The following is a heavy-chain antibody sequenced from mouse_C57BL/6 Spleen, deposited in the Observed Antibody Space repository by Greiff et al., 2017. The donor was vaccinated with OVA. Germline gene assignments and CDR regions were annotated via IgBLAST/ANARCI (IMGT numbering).Heavy chain of an antibody. Sequence: QVHVKQSGAELVRPGASVTLSCKASGYTFTDYEMHWVKQTPVHGLEWIGAIDPETGGTAYNQKFKGKAILTADKSSSTAYMELRSLTSEDSAVYYCTRPTVVAYYFDYWGQGTTLTVSS. CDR1: GYTFTDYE. CDR3: TRPTVVAYYFDY. J-gene: IGHJ2*01. D-gene: IGHD1-1*01. CDR2: IDPETGGT. V-gene: IGHV1-15*01.